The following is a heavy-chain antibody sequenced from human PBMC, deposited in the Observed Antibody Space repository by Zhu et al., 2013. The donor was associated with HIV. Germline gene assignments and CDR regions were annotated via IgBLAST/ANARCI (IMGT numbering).Heavy chain of an antibody. CDR3: IRGPGYCSSTSCSDYYYSMDV. CDR2: ISTYYGNT. Sequence: QVELVQSGAEVKKPGASVKVSCKASGYTLTNYGISWVRQAPGQGLEWVGWISTYYGNTNYAQRLQGRLTLTTDTSTSTAYMELRSLRSDDTAVYYCIRGPGYCSSTSCSDYYYSMDVWGQGTTGHRLL. D-gene: IGHD2-2*01. J-gene: IGHJ6*03. V-gene: IGHV1-18*01. CDR1: GYTLTNYG.